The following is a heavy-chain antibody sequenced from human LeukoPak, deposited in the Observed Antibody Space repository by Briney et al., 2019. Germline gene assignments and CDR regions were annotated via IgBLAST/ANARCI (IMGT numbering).Heavy chain of an antibody. D-gene: IGHD6-19*01. V-gene: IGHV4-59*08. J-gene: IGHJ4*02. CDR3: PSHLSSGWHLFDY. Sequence: AETLSLTCTVSCGSISMYYWSWIRQPPGKGLEWIGYIYYSGSTQYQPSLKSRATISVDTSKHQFSLKLSSVTAADTALYYCPSHLSSGWHLFDYWGQGTMVTVSS. CDR1: CGSISMYY. CDR2: IYYSGST.